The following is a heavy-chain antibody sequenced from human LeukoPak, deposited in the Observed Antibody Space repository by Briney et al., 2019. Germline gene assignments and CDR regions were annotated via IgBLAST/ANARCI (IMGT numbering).Heavy chain of an antibody. V-gene: IGHV3-33*01. D-gene: IGHD1-26*01. Sequence: GGSLRLSCAGSGFTFNRFGIHWVRQAPGRGLEWVALIRYDGNDHWYGDSAKGRFTISRDNSRDTVYLQMDGLRDEDTAVYYCARWGIVGHDAFDLWGQGTIVTVSS. J-gene: IGHJ3*01. CDR2: IRYDGNDH. CDR1: GFTFNRFG. CDR3: ARWGIVGHDAFDL.